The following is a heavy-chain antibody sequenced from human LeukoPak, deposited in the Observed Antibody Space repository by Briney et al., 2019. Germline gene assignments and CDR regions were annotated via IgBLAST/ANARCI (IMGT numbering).Heavy chain of an antibody. J-gene: IGHJ5*02. V-gene: IGHV3-11*01. Sequence: GGSLRLSCAASGFTFSDYYMSWIRQAPGKGLEWVSYISSSGSTIYYVDSVKGRFTISRDNAKNSLYLQMNSLRAEDTAVYYCARDRIAVAGTRWFDPWGQGTLVTVSS. CDR1: GFTFSDYY. D-gene: IGHD6-19*01. CDR2: ISSSGSTI. CDR3: ARDRIAVAGTRWFDP.